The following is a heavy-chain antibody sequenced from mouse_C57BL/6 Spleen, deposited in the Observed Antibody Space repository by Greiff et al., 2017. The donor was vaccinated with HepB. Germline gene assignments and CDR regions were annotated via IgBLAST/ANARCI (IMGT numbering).Heavy chain of an antibody. V-gene: IGHV1-82*01. CDR2: IYPGDGDT. Sequence: LVESGPELVKPGASVKISCKASGYAFSSSWMNWVKQRPGKGLEWIGRIYPGDGDTNYNGKFKGKATLTADKSSSTAYMQLSSLTSEDSAVYFCARYGYGAMDYWGQGTSVTVSS. J-gene: IGHJ4*01. CDR1: GYAFSSSW. D-gene: IGHD2-2*01. CDR3: ARYGYGAMDY.